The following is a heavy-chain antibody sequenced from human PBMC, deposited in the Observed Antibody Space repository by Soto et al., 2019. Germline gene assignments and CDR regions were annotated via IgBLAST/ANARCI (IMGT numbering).Heavy chain of an antibody. CDR3: ARDTAMASDY. CDR2: ISSSGSIR. D-gene: IGHD5-18*01. Sequence: QVQLVESGGGLVKPGGSLRLSCAASGFTFSDYYMTWIRQAPGKGLEWLSYISSSGSIRYYGDSVKGRFTISRDNAKNSLYLQMNSLRAEDTAIYYCARDTAMASDYWGQGTLVTVSS. CDR1: GFTFSDYY. J-gene: IGHJ4*02. V-gene: IGHV3-11*01.